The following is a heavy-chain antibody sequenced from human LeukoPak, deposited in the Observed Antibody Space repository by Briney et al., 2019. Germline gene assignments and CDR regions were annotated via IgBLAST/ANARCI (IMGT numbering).Heavy chain of an antibody. CDR3: AKDYGFWSDYRSDWFDP. J-gene: IGHJ5*02. D-gene: IGHD3-3*01. Sequence: PGGSLRLSCAASGFTFSSNYMSWVRQAPGKGLEWVANIKQDGSEKYYVDSLKGRFTISRDNSNNPLYLQMNSLRAEDTAVYYCAKDYGFWSDYRSDWFDPWGQGTLVTVSS. V-gene: IGHV3-7*03. CDR1: GFTFSSNY. CDR2: IKQDGSEK.